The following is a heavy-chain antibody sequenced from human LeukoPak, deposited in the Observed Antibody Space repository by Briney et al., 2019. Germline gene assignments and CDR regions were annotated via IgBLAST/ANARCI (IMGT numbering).Heavy chain of an antibody. Sequence: PGGSLRLSCAASGFIVGTNYMTWVRQAPGKGLEWVSSISDTSTYIYYADSVKGRFTISRDNAKNSLYLQMNRLRAEDTAVYYCASSLTSGGLFDYWGQGTLVTVSS. CDR1: GFIVGTNY. V-gene: IGHV3-21*01. D-gene: IGHD2-15*01. CDR3: ASSLTSGGLFDY. J-gene: IGHJ4*02. CDR2: ISDTSTYI.